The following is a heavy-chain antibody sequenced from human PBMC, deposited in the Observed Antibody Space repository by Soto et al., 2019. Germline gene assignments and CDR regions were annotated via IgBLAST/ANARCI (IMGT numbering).Heavy chain of an antibody. CDR1: GGSVSSGSYY. CDR3: AADLGDYYDSSGYYFRAFEI. J-gene: IGHJ3*02. D-gene: IGHD3-22*01. CDR2: IYYSGST. V-gene: IGHV4-61*01. Sequence: SETLSLTCTVSGGSVSSGSYYWSWIRQPPGKGLEWIGYIYYSGSTNYNPSLKSRVTISVDTSKNQFSLQLSSVTAADTAVYYCAADLGDYYDSSGYYFRAFEIWGQGTMVTVSS.